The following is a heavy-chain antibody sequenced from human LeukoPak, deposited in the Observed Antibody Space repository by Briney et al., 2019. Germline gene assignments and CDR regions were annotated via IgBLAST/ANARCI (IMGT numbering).Heavy chain of an antibody. CDR1: GFTFSSYA. Sequence: SLRLSCAASGFTFSSYAMHWVRQAPGKGLEWVAVISDDGSNKYYADSVKGRFTISRDNSKNTLYLQMNSLRPEDTAVYYCARVDDLDAFDIWGQGTMVTVSS. V-gene: IGHV3-30*04. D-gene: IGHD2-2*03. CDR2: ISDDGSNK. J-gene: IGHJ3*02. CDR3: ARVDDLDAFDI.